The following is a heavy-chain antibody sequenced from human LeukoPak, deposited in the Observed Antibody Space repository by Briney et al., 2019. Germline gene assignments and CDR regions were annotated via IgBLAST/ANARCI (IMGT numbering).Heavy chain of an antibody. CDR1: GGSFSGYY. CDR3: ARGMTVTTTGEDFDY. Sequence: SETLSLTCAVYGGSFSGYYWSWIRQPPGKGLEWIGEINHSGSTNYNPSLKSRVTISVDTSKNQFSLKLSAVTAADTAVYYCARGMTVTTTGEDFDYWGQGTLVTVSS. CDR2: INHSGST. V-gene: IGHV4-34*01. J-gene: IGHJ4*02. D-gene: IGHD4-17*01.